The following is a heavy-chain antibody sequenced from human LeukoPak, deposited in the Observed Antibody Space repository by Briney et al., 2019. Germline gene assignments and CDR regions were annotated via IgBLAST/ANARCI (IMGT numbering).Heavy chain of an antibody. V-gene: IGHV3-23*01. CDR3: AKDLSEDTLWGMVQGVIIGY. CDR1: GFTFSSYA. CDR2: ISGSGGST. J-gene: IGHJ4*02. D-gene: IGHD3-10*01. Sequence: GGSLRLSCAASGFTFSSYAMSWVRHAPGKGLVWVSAISGSGGSTYYADSVKGRFTISRDNSKNTLYLQMNSLRAEDTAVYYCAKDLSEDTLWGMVQGVIIGYWGQGTLVTVSS.